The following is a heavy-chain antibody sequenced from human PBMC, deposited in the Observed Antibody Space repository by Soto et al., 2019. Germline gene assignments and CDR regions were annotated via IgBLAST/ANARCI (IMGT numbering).Heavy chain of an antibody. Sequence: PGGSLRLSCEASGFTFSLYTMNWVRQAPGKGLEWLSYISPSNTTIYYADSVKGRFTISRDNAKNSLHLQMNSLRDDDTDVYFCARVGRGFCSSTRCYTDGFDLWGQGTVVTVSS. CDR2: ISPSNTTI. CDR3: ARVGRGFCSSTRCYTDGFDL. CDR1: GFTFSLYT. V-gene: IGHV3-48*02. D-gene: IGHD2-2*01. J-gene: IGHJ3*01.